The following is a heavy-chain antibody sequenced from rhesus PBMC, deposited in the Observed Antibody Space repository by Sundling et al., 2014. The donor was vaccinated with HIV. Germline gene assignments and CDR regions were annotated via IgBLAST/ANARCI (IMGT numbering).Heavy chain of an antibody. CDR1: GFSLSTSGMG. D-gene: IGHD3-3*01. CDR2: ISGSSGST. J-gene: IGHJ6*01. V-gene: IGHV4-99*01. CDR3: ARHRMMFGLVPDYGLDS. Sequence: QVTLKESGPALVKPTQTLTLTCSFSGFSLSTSGMGVGWIRQPPGKGLEYIGYISGSSGSTYYNPSLKSRVTISKDTSKNQFSLKLKSVTAADTAVYYCARHRMMFGLVPDYGLDSWGQGVVVTVSS.